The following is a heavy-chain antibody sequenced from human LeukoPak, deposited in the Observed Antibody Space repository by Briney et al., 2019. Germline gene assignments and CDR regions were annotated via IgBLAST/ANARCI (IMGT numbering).Heavy chain of an antibody. CDR2: ISSSSSYI. Sequence: PGGSLRLSCAASGFTFSSYSMNWVRQAPGKGLEWVSSISSSSSYIYYADSVRGRFTISRDNAKNSLYLQMNSLRAEDTAVYYCARDLVAVADTYYYYYMDVWGEGTTVTVSS. J-gene: IGHJ6*03. CDR3: ARDLVAVADTYYYYYMDV. D-gene: IGHD6-19*01. CDR1: GFTFSSYS. V-gene: IGHV3-21*01.